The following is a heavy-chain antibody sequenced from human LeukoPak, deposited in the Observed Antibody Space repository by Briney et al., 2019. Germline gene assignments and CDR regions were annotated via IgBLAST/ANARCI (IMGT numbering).Heavy chain of an antibody. CDR2: IWYDGSNK. V-gene: IGHV3-33*01. D-gene: IGHD3-16*01. CDR1: KFTFSSYD. CDR3: ATSRGGGGYFDL. J-gene: IGHJ2*01. Sequence: GGSLRLSCAASKFTFSSYDMHWVRQAPGKGLEWVAVIWYDGSNKYSADSVKGRFTISGDNSKNTLFLQMNSLRAEDTAVYYCATSRGGGGYFDLWGRGTLVTVSS.